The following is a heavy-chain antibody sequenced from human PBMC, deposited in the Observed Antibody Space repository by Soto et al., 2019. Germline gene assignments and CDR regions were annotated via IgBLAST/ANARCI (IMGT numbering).Heavy chain of an antibody. J-gene: IGHJ4*02. CDR1: GFTFSSYS. V-gene: IGHV3-21*01. CDR2: ISSSSSYI. Sequence: EVQLVESGGGLVKPGGSLRLSCAASGFTFSSYSMNWVRQAPGKGLEWVSSISSSSSYIYYADSVKGRITISRDNAKNSLYLHMTGLRAEDTAVYYCARDMGQAYYSDYWGKVTLVTVSS. D-gene: IGHD3-10*01. CDR3: ARDMGQAYYSDY.